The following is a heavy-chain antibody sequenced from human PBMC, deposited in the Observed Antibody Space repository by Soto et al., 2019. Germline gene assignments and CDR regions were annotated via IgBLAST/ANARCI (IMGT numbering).Heavy chain of an antibody. CDR1: GGSISSYY. CDR3: ARIGYYYDSSGYYNWFDP. Sequence: SETLSLTCTVSGGSISSYYWSWIRQPPGKGLEWIGYIYYSGSTNYNPSLKSRVTISVDTSKNQFSLKLSSVTAADTAVYYCARIGYYYDSSGYYNWFDPWGQGTLVTVSS. V-gene: IGHV4-59*01. D-gene: IGHD3-22*01. CDR2: IYYSGST. J-gene: IGHJ5*02.